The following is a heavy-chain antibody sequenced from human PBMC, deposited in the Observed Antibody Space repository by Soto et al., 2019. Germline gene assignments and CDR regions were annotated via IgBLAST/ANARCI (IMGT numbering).Heavy chain of an antibody. CDR1: GYTFSNYA. Sequence: QVQLVQSGAEEKKPGASVKVSCKASGYTFSNYAMHWVRQAPGQRLEWMGWINADNGNTKYSQKFQGRVTITRDTSASTAYMDLSSLRSEDTAVYYCARDRSYDFWSGSTYTPVYWGQGTLVTASS. D-gene: IGHD3-3*01. V-gene: IGHV1-3*05. CDR3: ARDRSYDFWSGSTYTPVY. CDR2: INADNGNT. J-gene: IGHJ4*02.